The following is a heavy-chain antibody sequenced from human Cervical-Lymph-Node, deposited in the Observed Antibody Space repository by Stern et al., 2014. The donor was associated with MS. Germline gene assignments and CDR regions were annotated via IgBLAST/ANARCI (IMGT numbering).Heavy chain of an antibody. D-gene: IGHD6-6*01. CDR2: VNPNRCNT. CDR3: ARRSCAARPTSCAFDI. CDR1: GYTFSSYD. V-gene: IGHV1-8*01. Sequence: QVQLGQSGAEVKKPGASVKVSCKASGYTFSSYDINRVRQATGQGLEWMGWVNPNRCNTSYAQKFQGRGTMTRNPSISTAYMELSRLRSEDTAVYYCARRSCAARPTSCAFDIWGQGTMVTVSS. J-gene: IGHJ3*02.